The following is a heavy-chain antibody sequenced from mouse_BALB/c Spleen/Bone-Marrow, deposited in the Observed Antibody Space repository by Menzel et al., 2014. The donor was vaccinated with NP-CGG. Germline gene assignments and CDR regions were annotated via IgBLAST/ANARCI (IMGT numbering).Heavy chain of an antibody. V-gene: IGHV5-9-2*01. D-gene: IGHD2-4*01. CDR3: ARHAYYDQTEVSFVC. CDR2: ISGDGRYT. CDR1: GFSFSNYG. Sequence: EVKVVESGGGLVKSGGSLKLSCAASGFSFSNYGMSWLRQTPEKRLEWVATISGDGRYTFYSDSVKGRFTISRDNAKNNLYLQLSGLRSEDTALYYCARHAYYDQTEVSFVCWGQGTLVTVPA. J-gene: IGHJ3*01.